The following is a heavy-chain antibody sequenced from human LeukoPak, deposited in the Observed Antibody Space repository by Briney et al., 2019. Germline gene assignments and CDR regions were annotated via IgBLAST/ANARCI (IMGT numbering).Heavy chain of an antibody. CDR3: ARGHTAVTRHFDF. J-gene: IGHJ4*02. Sequence: GGSLRLSCAASGFTFTTYGMNWVRQAPRKGLEWVSIISSGSSAIFSADALKGRFTISRDDAKNLLYLDMNSLRAEDTAVYYCARGHTAVTRHFDFWGQGTLVTVSS. V-gene: IGHV3-21*01. CDR1: GFTFTTYG. CDR2: ISSGSSAI. D-gene: IGHD4-17*01.